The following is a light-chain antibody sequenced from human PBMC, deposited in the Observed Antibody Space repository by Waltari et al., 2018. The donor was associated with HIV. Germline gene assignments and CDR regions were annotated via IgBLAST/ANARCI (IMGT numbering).Light chain of an antibody. CDR2: DNT. V-gene: IGLV1-40*01. Sequence: QSVLTQPPSVPGPPRQRVTISCTGTGSTIDPGSDVHWYQQFPGTVPRLLIYDNTNRPSGVPDRFSGSKSGTSASLAISGLQAEDEADYYCQSYDSSLKVIFGGGTKVTVL. CDR3: QSYDSSLKVI. J-gene: IGLJ2*01. CDR1: GSTIDPGSD.